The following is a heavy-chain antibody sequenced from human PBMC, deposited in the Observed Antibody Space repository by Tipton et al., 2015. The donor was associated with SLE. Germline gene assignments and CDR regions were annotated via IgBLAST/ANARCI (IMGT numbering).Heavy chain of an antibody. J-gene: IGHJ5*02. D-gene: IGHD2/OR15-2a*01. Sequence: TLSLTCIVSGGSISRSGYSWTWIRQSPGQGLEWIGTISHSGSTSYNPSLRSRVNLLIDTPRSQCYLEAPSVTAADTAMYYCARFSTTVGWLDPWGQGILVTVSS. CDR2: ISHSGST. V-gene: IGHV4-39*07. CDR1: GGSISRSGYS. CDR3: ARFSTTVGWLDP.